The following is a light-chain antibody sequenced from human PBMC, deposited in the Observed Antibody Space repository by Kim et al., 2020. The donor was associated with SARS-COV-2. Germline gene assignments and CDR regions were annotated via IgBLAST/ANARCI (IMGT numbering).Light chain of an antibody. CDR1: QSISSNY. CDR2: SAS. V-gene: IGKV3-20*01. Sequence: SPAERATLACRTSQSISSNYLAWYQQKPAQAPRLLIHSASSRATGIPDRFSGSGSGTDFTLTISRLEPEDFAVYYCQQYGSSPPYNFGQGTKLEI. CDR3: QQYGSSPPYN. J-gene: IGKJ2*01.